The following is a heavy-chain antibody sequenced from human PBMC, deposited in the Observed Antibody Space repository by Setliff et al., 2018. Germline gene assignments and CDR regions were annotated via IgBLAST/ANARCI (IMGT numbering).Heavy chain of an antibody. CDR2: INGDGSVA. Sequence: GGSLRLSCAVSGFTFNTYWMHWVRQVPGKGLVWFARINGDGSVANYADAVKGRFTISRDNAKNTLSLQMNTLKAEDTAVYYCARDIVVFTDIDYYYSGMDVWGQGTAVTVSS. CDR1: GFTFNTYW. V-gene: IGHV3-74*01. D-gene: IGHD2-21*01. CDR3: ARDIVVFTDIDYYYSGMDV. J-gene: IGHJ6*02.